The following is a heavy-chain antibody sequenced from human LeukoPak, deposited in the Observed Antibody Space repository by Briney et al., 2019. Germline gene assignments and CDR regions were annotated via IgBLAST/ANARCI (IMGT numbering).Heavy chain of an antibody. CDR1: GFTFSAYW. Sequence: PGGPLRLSCAASGFTFSAYWMSWVRQAPGKGLEWVANIKQDGSDKYYVDSVKGRFTISRDNAKNSLYLQMNSLRAEDTAVYYCARKTAVGSYFDYWGQGTPVTVSS. CDR3: ARKTAVGSYFDY. J-gene: IGHJ4*02. D-gene: IGHD3-10*01. V-gene: IGHV3-7*03. CDR2: IKQDGSDK.